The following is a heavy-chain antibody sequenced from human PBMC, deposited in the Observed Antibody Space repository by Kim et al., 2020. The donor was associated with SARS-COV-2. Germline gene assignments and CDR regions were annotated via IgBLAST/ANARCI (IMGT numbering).Heavy chain of an antibody. CDR1: GGSFSTSSYY. J-gene: IGHJ4*02. Sequence: SETLSLTCTVSGGSFSTSSYYWDWIRQPPGKGLEWIGGFYYTGTMYFNPSLKSRVTISVDTSKKQFSLKLTFVTAADTAVYYCARRSRGDGSLGYWGQGT. CDR2: FYYTGTM. CDR3: ARRSRGDGSLGY. V-gene: IGHV4-39*01. D-gene: IGHD3-16*01.